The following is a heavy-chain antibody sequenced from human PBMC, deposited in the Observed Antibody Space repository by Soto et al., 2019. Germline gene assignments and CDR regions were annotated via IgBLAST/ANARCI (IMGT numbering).Heavy chain of an antibody. CDR1: GYAFTTYG. V-gene: IGHV1-18*01. CDR2: ISAHNGNT. Sequence: QVHLVQSGAEVKKPGASVKVSCKGSGYAFTTYGITWVRQAPGQGLEWMGWISAHNGNTNDAQKPQGRVTVNRDTSTSTAYMELRSLRSDDTAVYYWARGRYGDYWGQGALVTVSS. D-gene: IGHD1-1*01. CDR3: ARGRYGDY. J-gene: IGHJ4*02.